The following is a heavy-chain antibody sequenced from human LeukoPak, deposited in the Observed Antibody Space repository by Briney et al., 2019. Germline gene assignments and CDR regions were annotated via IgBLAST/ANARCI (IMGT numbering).Heavy chain of an antibody. D-gene: IGHD3-3*01. CDR2: INPSGGST. V-gene: IGHV1-46*03. Sequence: GASVKASCKASGYTFTSYYMHWVRQAPGQGLEWMGIINPSGGSTSYAQKFQGRVTMTRDTSTSTVYMELSSLRSEDTAVYYCARDREDDFWSGALFDPWGQGTLVTVSS. CDR1: GYTFTSYY. J-gene: IGHJ5*02. CDR3: ARDREDDFWSGALFDP.